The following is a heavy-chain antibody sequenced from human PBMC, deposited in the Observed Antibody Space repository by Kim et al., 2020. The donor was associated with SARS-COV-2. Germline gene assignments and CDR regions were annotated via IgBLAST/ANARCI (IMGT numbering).Heavy chain of an antibody. D-gene: IGHD3-10*01. CDR1: GFTFDDYT. CDR2: ISWDGGST. V-gene: IGHV3-43*01. Sequence: GGSLRLSCAASGFTFDDYTMHWVRQAPGKGLEWVSLISWDGGSTYYADSVKGRFTISRDNSKNSLYLQMNSLRTEDTALYYCAKEGGIGESWGYYYYYGMDVWGQGTTVTVSS. CDR3: AKEGGIGESWGYYYYYGMDV. J-gene: IGHJ6*02.